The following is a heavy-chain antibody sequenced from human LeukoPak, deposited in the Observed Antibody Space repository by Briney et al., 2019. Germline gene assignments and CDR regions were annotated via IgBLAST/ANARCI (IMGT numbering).Heavy chain of an antibody. Sequence: SETLSLTCTVSGGSISGYYWSWIRQPPGKGLEWIGEINHSGSTNYNPSLKSRVTISVDTSKNQFSLKLSSVTAADTAVYYCARDRRYCSGGSCYSFDYWGQGTLVTVSS. CDR2: INHSGST. CDR1: GGSISGYY. D-gene: IGHD2-15*01. V-gene: IGHV4-34*01. CDR3: ARDRRYCSGGSCYSFDY. J-gene: IGHJ4*02.